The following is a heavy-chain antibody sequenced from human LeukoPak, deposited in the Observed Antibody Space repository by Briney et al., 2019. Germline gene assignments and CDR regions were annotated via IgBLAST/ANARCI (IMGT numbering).Heavy chain of an antibody. Sequence: PGGSLRLSCAPSGFTLSSHGMHCGRDAPDKGLEWMAVIWYDGSNKYYADSVKSRFTITRDNSKNTLYLQMNSLRAEDTAVYYCARSFLFWGQGTLVTVSS. J-gene: IGHJ4*02. CDR1: GFTLSSHG. V-gene: IGHV3-33*01. CDR2: IWYDGSNK. CDR3: ARSFLF. D-gene: IGHD1-26*01.